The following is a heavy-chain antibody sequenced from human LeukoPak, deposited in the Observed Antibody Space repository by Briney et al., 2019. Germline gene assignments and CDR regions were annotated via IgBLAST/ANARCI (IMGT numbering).Heavy chain of an antibody. D-gene: IGHD3-10*01. CDR2: INPNSGGT. Sequence: GASVKVSCKASGYTFTGYYMHWVRQAPGQGLEWMGWINPNSGGTNYAQKFQGRVTMTRDTSISTAYMELSRLRSDDTAVYYCARDPRGYYGSGSFYFDYWGQGTLVTVSS. CDR1: GYTFTGYY. J-gene: IGHJ4*02. CDR3: ARDPRGYYGSGSFYFDY. V-gene: IGHV1-2*02.